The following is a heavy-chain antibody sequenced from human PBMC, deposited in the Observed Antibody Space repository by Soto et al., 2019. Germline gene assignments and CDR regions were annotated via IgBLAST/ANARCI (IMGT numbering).Heavy chain of an antibody. CDR1: VFTFSSYG. J-gene: IGHJ6*01. CDR3: AREEYYGSGRYSNVPYSYYYGMDV. V-gene: IGHV3-33*01. D-gene: IGHD3-10*01. CDR2: LRHHGSNK. Sequence: GGSLRVSCASSVFTFSSYGMHWVRQAPGKGLELVAVLRHHGSNKYYADSVKGRFTISRDNSKNTLYLQMNSLRAEDTAVYYCAREEYYGSGRYSNVPYSYYYGMDVWGQGTTVTVSS.